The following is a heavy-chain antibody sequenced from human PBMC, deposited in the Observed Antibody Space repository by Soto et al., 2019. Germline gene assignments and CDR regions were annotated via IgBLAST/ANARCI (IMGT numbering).Heavy chain of an antibody. CDR2: ISGSGGST. J-gene: IGHJ4*02. D-gene: IGHD6-13*01. CDR3: AKENGYSSSWFEFDY. CDR1: GFTFSSYA. Sequence: EVPLLESGGGLVQPGGSLRLSCAASGFTFSSYAMSWVRQAPGKGLEWVSAISGSGGSTYYADSVKGRFTISRDNSXXTLYVQMNSLRAEDTAVYYCAKENGYSSSWFEFDYWGQGTLVTVSS. V-gene: IGHV3-23*01.